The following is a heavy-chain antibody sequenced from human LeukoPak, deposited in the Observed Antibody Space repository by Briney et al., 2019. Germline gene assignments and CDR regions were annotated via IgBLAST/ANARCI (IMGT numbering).Heavy chain of an antibody. V-gene: IGHV1-69*01. CDR3: ARERDFWSGYYNRMDV. CDR2: IIPIFGTA. J-gene: IGHJ6*02. CDR1: EGTFSSYA. D-gene: IGHD3-3*01. Sequence: SVNVSCKASEGTFSSYAISWVRQAPGQGLEWMGGIIPIFGTANYAQKFQGRVTITADESTSTAYMELSSLRSEDTAVYYCARERDFWSGYYNRMDVWGQGTTVTVSS.